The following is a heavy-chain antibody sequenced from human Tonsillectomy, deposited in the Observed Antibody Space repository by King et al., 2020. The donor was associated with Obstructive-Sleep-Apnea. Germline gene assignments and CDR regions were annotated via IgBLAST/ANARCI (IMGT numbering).Heavy chain of an antibody. V-gene: IGHV3-49*03. CDR2: IRSKAYGGTT. Sequence: QLVQSGGGLVQPGRSLRLSCTASGFTFGDYAMSWFRQAPAKGLEWVGFIRSKAYGGTTEYAASVKGRFTISRDDSKSIAYLQMNSLKTEDTAVYYCTRDSPWYSSSWYGGVGDYWGQGTLVTVSS. D-gene: IGHD6-13*01. CDR3: TRDSPWYSSSWYGGVGDY. CDR1: GFTFGDYA. J-gene: IGHJ4*02.